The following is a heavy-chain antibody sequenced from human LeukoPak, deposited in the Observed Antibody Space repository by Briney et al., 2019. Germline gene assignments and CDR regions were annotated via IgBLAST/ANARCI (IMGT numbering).Heavy chain of an antibody. CDR1: GFTFSSYG. CDR3: ATTLDFIAVAVDYYFDY. D-gene: IGHD6-19*01. J-gene: IGHJ4*02. CDR2: IRYDGSNK. Sequence: GGSLRLSCAASGFTFSSYGMHWVRQAPGKGLEWVAFIRYDGSNKYYADSVKGRFTISRDNSKNTLYLQMNSLRAEDTAVYYRATTLDFIAVAVDYYFDYWGQGTLVTVSS. V-gene: IGHV3-30*02.